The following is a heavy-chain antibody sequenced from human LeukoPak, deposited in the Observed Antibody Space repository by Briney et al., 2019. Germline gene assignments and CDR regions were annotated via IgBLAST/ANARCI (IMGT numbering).Heavy chain of an antibody. D-gene: IGHD2-15*01. CDR2: IYHTGST. V-gene: IGHV4-59*01. CDR1: GGSISSYY. Sequence: SETLSLTRTVSGGSISSYYWSWIRQPPGKGLEWIAYIYHTGSTNYNPSLRSRATISLDTSKRQFSLKLSSVTAADTAVYYCARTYCSGGTCYDLFDYWGQGTLVTVSP. J-gene: IGHJ4*02. CDR3: ARTYCSGGTCYDLFDY.